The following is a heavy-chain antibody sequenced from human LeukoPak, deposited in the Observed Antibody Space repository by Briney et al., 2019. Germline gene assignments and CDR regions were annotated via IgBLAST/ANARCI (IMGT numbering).Heavy chain of an antibody. CDR1: GGSISSSTYY. J-gene: IGHJ3*02. Sequence: SETLSLTCTVSGGSISSSTYYWDWIRQPPGKGLEWIGSIYYSGRTYYNPSLKSRVTISPDKSKNQFSLTLTSVTAADTAVYFCARAPLSGTCYTDAFDIWGQGTMVTVSS. V-gene: IGHV4-39*07. CDR3: ARAPLSGTCYTDAFDI. D-gene: IGHD2-15*01. CDR2: IYYSGRT.